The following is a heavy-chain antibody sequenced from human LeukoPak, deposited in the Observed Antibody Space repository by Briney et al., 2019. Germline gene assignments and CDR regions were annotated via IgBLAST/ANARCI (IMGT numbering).Heavy chain of an antibody. CDR3: ARGMAMAPFDY. D-gene: IGHD5-18*01. CDR2: ISAYNGNT. J-gene: IGHJ4*02. CDR1: GYTFTSYG. V-gene: IGHV1-18*01. Sequence: ASVKVSCKASGYTFTSYGINWVRQAPGQGPEWMGWISAYNGNTNYAQKLQGRVTMTTDTSTSTAYMELRSLISDDTAVYYCARGMAMAPFDYWGQGTLVTVSS.